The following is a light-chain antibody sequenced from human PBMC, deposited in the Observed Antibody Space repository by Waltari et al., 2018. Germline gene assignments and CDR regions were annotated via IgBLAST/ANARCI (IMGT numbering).Light chain of an antibody. CDR3: QQYYTFPPT. CDR1: QDVGSY. Sequence: AIRITQSPSSLSASRGDRVTITCRTNQDVGSYLAWYQQTPGRAPNLLLYSISTLQSGVPSRFVGAGSRTNFTLTITCLQYDDFATYFCQQYYTFPPTVGGGTRVEIK. J-gene: IGKJ4*01. V-gene: IGKV1-8*01. CDR2: SIS.